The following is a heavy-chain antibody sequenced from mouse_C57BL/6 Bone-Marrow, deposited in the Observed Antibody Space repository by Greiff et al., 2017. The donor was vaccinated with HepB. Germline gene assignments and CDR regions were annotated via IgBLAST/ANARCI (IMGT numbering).Heavy chain of an antibody. CDR3: VRGGGTVVGYYAMDY. Sequence: EVHLVESGGGLVQPKGSLKLSCAASGFTFNTYAMHWVRQAPGKGLEWVVRIRSKSSNYATYYADSVKDRFTISRDDSQSMLYLQMNNLKTEDTAMYYCVRGGGTVVGYYAMDYWGQGTSVTVSS. CDR2: IRSKSSNYAT. V-gene: IGHV10-3*01. CDR1: GFTFNTYA. D-gene: IGHD1-1*01. J-gene: IGHJ4*01.